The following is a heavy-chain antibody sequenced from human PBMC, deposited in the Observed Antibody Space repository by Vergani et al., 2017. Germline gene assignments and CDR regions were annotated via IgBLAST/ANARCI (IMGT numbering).Heavy chain of an antibody. V-gene: IGHV4-39*01. CDR1: GASIDRSKNY. CDR2: VIYSGNT. D-gene: IGHD3-3*01. CDR3: ARRTYYDFRFDF. J-gene: IGHJ5*01. Sequence: QLQLQESGPGLVQPSETLSLTCSVSGASIDRSKNYWGWIRQPPGKGLEWIGSVIYSGNTNYDPSLKSRVTISIDTSKNQFSLKLNSVSAADTSVYYCARRTYYDFRFDFWVQGILVTVSS.